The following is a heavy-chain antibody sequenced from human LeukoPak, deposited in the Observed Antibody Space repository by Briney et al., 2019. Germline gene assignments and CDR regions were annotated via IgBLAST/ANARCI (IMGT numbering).Heavy chain of an antibody. CDR1: GGSFSGYY. CDR3: ARAPYVWGSYRYTTWFDP. D-gene: IGHD3-16*02. Sequence: SETLSLTCAVYGGSFSGYYWSWIRQPPGKGLEWIGEINHSGSTNYNPSLKSRVTISVDTSKNQFSLTLSSVTAADTAVYYCARAPYVWGSYRYTTWFDPWGQGTLVTVSS. CDR2: INHSGST. J-gene: IGHJ5*02. V-gene: IGHV4-34*01.